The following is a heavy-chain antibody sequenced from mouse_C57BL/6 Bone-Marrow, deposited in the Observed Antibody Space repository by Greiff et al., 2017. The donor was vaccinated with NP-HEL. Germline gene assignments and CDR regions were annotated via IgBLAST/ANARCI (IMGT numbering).Heavy chain of an antibody. CDR2: IYPGSGST. Sequence: VKLQQSGAELVKPGASVKMSCKASGYTFTSYWITWVKQRPGQGLEWIGDIYPGSGSTNYNEKFKSKATLTVDTSSSTAYMQLSSLTSEDSAVYYCARSSYYYGSSYDYWGQGTTLTVSS. CDR3: ARSSYYYGSSYDY. J-gene: IGHJ2*01. V-gene: IGHV1-55*01. CDR1: GYTFTSYW. D-gene: IGHD1-1*01.